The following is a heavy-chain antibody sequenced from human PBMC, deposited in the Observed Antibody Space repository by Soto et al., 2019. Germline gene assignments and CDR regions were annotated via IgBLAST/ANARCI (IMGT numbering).Heavy chain of an antibody. V-gene: IGHV3-21*01. CDR2: ISSSSSYI. CDR3: ARESGSYSSEFDY. J-gene: IGHJ4*02. Sequence: GGSLRLSCAASGFTFSSYSMNWVRQAPGKGLEWVSSISSSSSYIYYADSVKGRFTISRDNAKNSLYLQMNSLRAEDTAVYYCARESGSYSSEFDYWGQGTLVTVSS. CDR1: GFTFSSYS. D-gene: IGHD1-26*01.